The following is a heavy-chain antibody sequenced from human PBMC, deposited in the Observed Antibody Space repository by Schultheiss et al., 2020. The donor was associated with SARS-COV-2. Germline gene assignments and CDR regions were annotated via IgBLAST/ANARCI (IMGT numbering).Heavy chain of an antibody. D-gene: IGHD6-6*01. CDR1: GGSFSGYY. V-gene: IGHV4-34*01. CDR2: INHSEST. J-gene: IGHJ6*02. Sequence: SETLSLTCAVYGGSFSGYYWSWIRQPPGKGLEWIGEINHSESTNYNPSLKSRVTISVDTSKNQFSLKLSSVTAADTAVYYCAIQGSSSRYYYGMDVWGQGTTVTVSS. CDR3: AIQGSSSRYYYGMDV.